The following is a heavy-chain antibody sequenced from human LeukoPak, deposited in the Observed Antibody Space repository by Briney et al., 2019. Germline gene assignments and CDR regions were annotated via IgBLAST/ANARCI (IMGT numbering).Heavy chain of an antibody. Sequence: GSLRLSCAASGVTFTDYTMNWVRQGPGKGLEWVSLISRSSSYIYYADSVKGRFTISRDNAKNSLYLQMNSLRAEDTAVYYCATRLGGTYYYWGQGTLVTVSS. J-gene: IGHJ4*02. D-gene: IGHD2-15*01. CDR1: GVTFTDYT. CDR3: ATRLGGTYYY. V-gene: IGHV3-21*01. CDR2: ISRSSSYI.